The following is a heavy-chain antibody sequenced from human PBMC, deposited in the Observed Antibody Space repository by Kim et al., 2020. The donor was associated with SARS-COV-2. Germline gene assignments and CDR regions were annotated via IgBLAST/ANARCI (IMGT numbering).Heavy chain of an antibody. CDR1: GFTFSSYS. CDR2: ISSSGGTK. J-gene: IGHJ4*02. Sequence: GGSLRLSCAASGFTFSSYSMNWVRQAPGKGLEWVAYISSSGGTKYYADSVKGRFTISRDNAKNSLYLQMNSLRAEDTAVYYCARGFYGYNGFDYWGQGTLVTVSS. CDR3: ARGFYGYNGFDY. V-gene: IGHV3-48*04. D-gene: IGHD5-12*01.